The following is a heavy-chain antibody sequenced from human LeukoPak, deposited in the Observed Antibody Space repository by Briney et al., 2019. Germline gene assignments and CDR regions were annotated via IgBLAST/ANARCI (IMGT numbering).Heavy chain of an antibody. D-gene: IGHD2-8*01. CDR3: ARGPSVLDS. J-gene: IGHJ4*02. V-gene: IGHV6-1*01. Sequence: SQTLSLTCAISGDSVSSNRAAWNWIRQSPSRGLEWLGRTYYRSRWHIDYAVSVKSRIIINPDTSKNQFSLQLNSVSPEDTAIYYCARGPSVLDSWGQGTLVTVSS. CDR1: GDSVSSNRAA. CDR2: TYYRSRWHI.